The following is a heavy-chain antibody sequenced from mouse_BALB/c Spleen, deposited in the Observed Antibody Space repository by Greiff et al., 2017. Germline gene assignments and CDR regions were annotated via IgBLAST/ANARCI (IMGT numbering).Heavy chain of an antibody. D-gene: IGHD2-1*01. CDR2: IWSGGST. V-gene: IGHV2-2*02. Sequence: QVQLKQSGPGLVQPSQSLSITCTVSGFSLTSYGVHWVRQSPGKGLEWLGVIWSGGSTDYNAAFISRLSISKDNSKSQVFFKMNSLQANDTAIYYCARDYGNYGKAWFAYWGQGTLVTVSA. J-gene: IGHJ3*01. CDR3: ARDYGNYGKAWFAY. CDR1: GFSLTSYG.